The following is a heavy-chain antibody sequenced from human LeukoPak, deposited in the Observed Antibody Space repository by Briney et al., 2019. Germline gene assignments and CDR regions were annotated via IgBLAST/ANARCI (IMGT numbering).Heavy chain of an antibody. CDR3: AKDDAWGRYKD. J-gene: IGHJ1*01. V-gene: IGHV3-23*01. CDR2: ISPSGGST. Sequence: PGGSLRLSCAASGSTFSSHGMNWVRQAPGKGLEWVSGISPSGGSTYYTDSGKGRFTISRDNSKNTVSLQMNSLGGDDTAVYYCAKDDAWGRYKDWGQGTLVTVSS. D-gene: IGHD3-16*01. CDR1: GSTFSSHG.